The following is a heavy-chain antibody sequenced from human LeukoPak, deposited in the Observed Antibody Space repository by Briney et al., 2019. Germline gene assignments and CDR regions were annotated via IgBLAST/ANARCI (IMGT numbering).Heavy chain of an antibody. Sequence: ASANVSCKVSGYTLTELSMHWVRQAPGKGREWMGGFDPEDGETIYAQKFQGRVTMTEDTSTDTAYMELSSLRSEDTAVYYCATDNRVSSGLMGYWGQGTLVTVSS. V-gene: IGHV1-24*01. J-gene: IGHJ4*02. D-gene: IGHD3-22*01. CDR1: GYTLTELS. CDR2: FDPEDGET. CDR3: ATDNRVSSGLMGY.